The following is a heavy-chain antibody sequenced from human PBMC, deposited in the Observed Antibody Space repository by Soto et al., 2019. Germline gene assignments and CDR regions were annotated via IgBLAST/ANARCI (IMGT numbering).Heavy chain of an antibody. V-gene: IGHV4-39*01. Sequence: QLQLQESGPGLVKPSETLSLTCTVSGGSISSSSYYWGWIRQPPGKGLEWIGSIYYSGSTYYNLSLKSRVTISIHTSKNQFSLQMRSVTAADTAVYFCARLPGYCSGDSGRIDYGGQGTLVTVSS. CDR2: IYYSGST. D-gene: IGHD2-15*01. CDR3: ARLPGYCSGDSGRIDY. CDR1: GGSISSSSYY. J-gene: IGHJ4*02.